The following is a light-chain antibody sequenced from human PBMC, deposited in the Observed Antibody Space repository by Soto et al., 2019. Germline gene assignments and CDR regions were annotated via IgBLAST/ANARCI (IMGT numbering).Light chain of an antibody. CDR3: QSYDSSLSAHYV. J-gene: IGLJ1*01. CDR2: GNS. CDR1: SSNIGATYD. V-gene: IGLV1-40*01. Sequence: QSVLTQPPSVSGAPGQRVTISCTGSSSNIGATYDVQWYQQLPGTAPKLLIYGNSNRPSGVPDRFSGSKSGTSASLAITGLQADDEADYDCQSYDSSLSAHYVFGTGTKVTVL.